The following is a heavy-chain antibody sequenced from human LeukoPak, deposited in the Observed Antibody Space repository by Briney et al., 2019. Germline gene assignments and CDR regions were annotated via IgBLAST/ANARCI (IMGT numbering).Heavy chain of an antibody. D-gene: IGHD6-19*01. V-gene: IGHV4-34*01. CDR2: IKHSGST. CDR1: GCTFSGYY. CDR3: ARGNFRECIAVADPVYFDY. Sequence: SETLTLTCVVYGCTFSGYYWSWIRQPPGKGLEWIGGIKHSGSTNYTHSLKSRVTISVDTCKNQFSLKLSSVTAADTAVYYCARGNFRECIAVADPVYFDYWGQGTLVTVSS. J-gene: IGHJ4*02.